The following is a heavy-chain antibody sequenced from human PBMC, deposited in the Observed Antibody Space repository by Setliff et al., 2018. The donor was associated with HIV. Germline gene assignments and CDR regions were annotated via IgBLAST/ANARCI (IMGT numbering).Heavy chain of an antibody. V-gene: IGHV4-34*01. D-gene: IGHD4-17*01. CDR1: GGSFSGYY. Sequence: SETLSLTCAVYGGSFSGYYWSWIRQPPGKGLEWIGTIYYSGTTHYNPSLNSRVIISVDTSKNQFSLRLNSVTAADTAVYYCARHSLGNIGDYIRIGAIDIWGQGTMVTVSS. CDR3: ARHSLGNIGDYIRIGAIDI. CDR2: IYYSGTT. J-gene: IGHJ3*02.